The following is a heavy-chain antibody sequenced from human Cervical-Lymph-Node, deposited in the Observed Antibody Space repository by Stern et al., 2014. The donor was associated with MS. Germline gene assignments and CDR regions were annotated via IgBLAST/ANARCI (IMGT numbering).Heavy chain of an antibody. CDR1: GFTFSSHW. J-gene: IGHJ2*01. D-gene: IGHD5-18*01. CDR2: INSDGSNT. CDR3: ARMKGIQLWQRYFDP. V-gene: IGHV3-74*02. Sequence: VQLVESWGALVQPGGSLRLSCTASGFTFSSHWMHWVRQAPGKGLVWVARINSDGSNTDYAESLRDRFTISRDNAKNTLYLQMKSLRADDTAVYFCARMKGIQLWQRYFDPWGRGTLVPVSS.